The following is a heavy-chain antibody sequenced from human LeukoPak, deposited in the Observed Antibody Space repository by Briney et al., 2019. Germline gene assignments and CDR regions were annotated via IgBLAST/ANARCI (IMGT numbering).Heavy chain of an antibody. Sequence: PGGSLRLSCAASGFTFSSYWMSWVRQAPEKGLEWVANIKQDGSEKYYVDSVKGRFTISRDNAKNSLYLQMNILRAEDTAVYYCARGRFWSGYLYYFDYWGQGTLVTVSS. V-gene: IGHV3-7*01. CDR1: GFTFSSYW. CDR2: IKQDGSEK. J-gene: IGHJ4*02. CDR3: ARGRFWSGYLYYFDY. D-gene: IGHD3-3*01.